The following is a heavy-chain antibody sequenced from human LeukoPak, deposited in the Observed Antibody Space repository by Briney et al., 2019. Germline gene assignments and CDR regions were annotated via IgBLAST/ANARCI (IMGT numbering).Heavy chain of an antibody. CDR1: GFTFSSYT. V-gene: IGHV3-23*01. J-gene: IGHJ4*02. CDR2: ISGSGGTT. D-gene: IGHD1-7*01. Sequence: PGGSLRLSCAASGFTFSSYTMSWVRQAPGKGLEWVSAISGSGGTTYYADSVKGRFTISRDNSKNTLYLQMNSLRAEDTAVYYCAKGPSEYNWNYADYWGQGTLVTVSS. CDR3: AKGPSEYNWNYADY.